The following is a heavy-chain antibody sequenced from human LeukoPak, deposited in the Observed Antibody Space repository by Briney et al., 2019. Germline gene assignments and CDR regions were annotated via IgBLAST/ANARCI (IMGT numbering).Heavy chain of an antibody. V-gene: IGHV4-59*01. Sequence: SETLSLTCTVSGCTISSYYWSWIRQPPGKGLEWIAYICYSGSTNYNPSLKSRVTISVDTSKNQFSLKLSSVTAADAAVYCCARGFSQECELLNFDYWGQGSLVTVSS. CDR3: ARGFSQECELLNFDY. CDR2: ICYSGST. J-gene: IGHJ4*02. CDR1: GCTISSYY. D-gene: IGHD1-26*01.